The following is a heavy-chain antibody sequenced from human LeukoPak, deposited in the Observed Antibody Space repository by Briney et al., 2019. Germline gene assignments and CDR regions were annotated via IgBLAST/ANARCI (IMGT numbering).Heavy chain of an antibody. V-gene: IGHV3-23*01. J-gene: IGHJ4*02. CDR2: ITRSGGGT. D-gene: IGHD3-9*01. CDR3: AKWGDYDVLTGYYDPDY. Sequence: PGASLRLSCAASGFTFSNYAMSWVRQAPGKGLEWVSAITRSGGGTYYADSVRGRFTISRDNSKNTLYLQMNSLRAEDTAVYYCAKWGDYDVLTGYYDPDYWGQGTLVTVSS. CDR1: GFTFSNYA.